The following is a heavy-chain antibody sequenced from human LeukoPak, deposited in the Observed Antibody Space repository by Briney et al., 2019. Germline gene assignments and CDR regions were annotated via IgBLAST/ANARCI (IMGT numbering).Heavy chain of an antibody. CDR3: ARALSSDGAFDI. J-gene: IGHJ3*02. D-gene: IGHD2-15*01. CDR1: GFTFSSYW. Sequence: GGSLRLSCAASGFTFSSYWMHWVRQAPGKGLVWVSRINSDGSSTSYADSVKGRFTISRDNAKNTLYPQMNSLRAEDTAVYYCARALSSDGAFDIWGQGTMVTVSS. CDR2: INSDGSST. V-gene: IGHV3-74*01.